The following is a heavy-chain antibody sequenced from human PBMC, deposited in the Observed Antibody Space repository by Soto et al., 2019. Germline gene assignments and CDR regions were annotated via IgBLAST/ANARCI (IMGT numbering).Heavy chain of an antibody. J-gene: IGHJ1*01. CDR1: GFTFNIYA. CDR3: AKLNDYDILTGYRSEYFQH. D-gene: IGHD3-9*01. Sequence: EVQLLESGGGLVQPGGSLRLSCAASGFTFNIYAMTWVRQAPGKGLEWVSGISGSGGRTYYADSVKSRFTISRDNSKNTLDLQMNSLRAEDTAVYYCAKLNDYDILTGYRSEYFQHWGQGTLVTVSS. V-gene: IGHV3-23*01. CDR2: ISGSGGRT.